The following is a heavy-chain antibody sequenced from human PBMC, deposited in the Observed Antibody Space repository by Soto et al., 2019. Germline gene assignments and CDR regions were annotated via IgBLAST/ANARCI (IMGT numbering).Heavy chain of an antibody. Sequence: EVQLVESGGGLVQPGRSLRLSCAASGFTFDDYAMHWVRQVPGKGLEWVSGINWNSGSIGDGDSVKGRLAISRDNAKNSLHLQMNSLSAEDTAFYYCVKDESINWYSGHFRHWGQGTLVTVSS. CDR3: VKDESINWYSGHFRH. CDR1: GFTFDDYA. V-gene: IGHV3-9*01. CDR2: INWNSGSI. D-gene: IGHD6-13*01. J-gene: IGHJ1*01.